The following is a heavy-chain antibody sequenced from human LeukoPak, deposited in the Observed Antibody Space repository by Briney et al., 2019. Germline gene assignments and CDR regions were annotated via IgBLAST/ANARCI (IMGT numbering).Heavy chain of an antibody. CDR1: GFTFSSYA. CDR2: ISGSGGST. J-gene: IGHJ5*02. Sequence: PGGSLRLSCAASGFTFSSYAMSWVRQAPGKGLEWVSAISGSGGSTYYADSVKGRFTISRDNSKNTLYLQMNSLRAEDTAVYYCAKASRSARSPPDWFDPWGQGTLVTVSS. V-gene: IGHV3-23*01. CDR3: AKASRSARSPPDWFDP.